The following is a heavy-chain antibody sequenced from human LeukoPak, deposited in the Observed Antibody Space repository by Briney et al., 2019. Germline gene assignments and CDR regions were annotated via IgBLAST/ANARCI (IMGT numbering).Heavy chain of an antibody. V-gene: IGHV3-21*01. Sequence: GGSLRLSCAASGFTFNIYSMNWVRQAPGKGLEWVSSISSSSSYIYYADSVKGRFTISRDNAKNSLYLQMNSLRAEDTGFYYCAKLIRDVTIYDFWGPGSLVTVSS. J-gene: IGHJ4*03. D-gene: IGHD5-24*01. CDR1: GFTFNIYS. CDR3: AKLIRDVTIYDF. CDR2: ISSSSSYI.